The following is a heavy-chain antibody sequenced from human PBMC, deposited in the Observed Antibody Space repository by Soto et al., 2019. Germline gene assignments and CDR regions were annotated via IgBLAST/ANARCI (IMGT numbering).Heavy chain of an antibody. CDR3: ARAGLEPANAFDV. V-gene: IGHV3-21*06. CDR1: GFIFSSYT. D-gene: IGHD2-2*01. J-gene: IGHJ3*01. Sequence: PGGSLRLSCTASGFIFSSYTINWVRQAPGKGLEWASSISGSGSYIYIADSMKGRITISRDNAQNSVHLQMNSLRVEDTAVYYCARAGLEPANAFDVWGQGTKVTVSS. CDR2: ISGSGSYI.